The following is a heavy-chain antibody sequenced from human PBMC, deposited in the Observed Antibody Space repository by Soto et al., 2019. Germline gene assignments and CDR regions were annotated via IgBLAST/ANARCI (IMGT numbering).Heavy chain of an antibody. D-gene: IGHD3-9*01. CDR1: GGSISSSSYY. J-gene: IGHJ5*02. V-gene: IGHV4-39*01. CDR2: IYYSGST. Sequence: TSETLSLTCTVSGGSISSSSYYWGWIRQPPGKGLEWIGSIYYSGSTYYNPSLKSRVTISVDTSKNQFSLKLSSVTAADTAVYYCARARDILTGCEARNWFDPWGQGTLVTVSS. CDR3: ARARDILTGCEARNWFDP.